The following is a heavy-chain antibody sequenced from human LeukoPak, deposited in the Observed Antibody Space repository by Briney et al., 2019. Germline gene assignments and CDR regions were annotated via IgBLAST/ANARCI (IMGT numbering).Heavy chain of an antibody. Sequence: SQTLALTCTVSGGSISSGSYYWSWIRQPAGKELKWIGRIYTSGSTNYNPSLKSRVTISVDTSKNQFSLKLSSVTAADTAVYYCARADYYDSSGFDYWGQGTLVTVSS. D-gene: IGHD3-22*01. CDR1: GGSISSGSYY. CDR2: IYTSGST. V-gene: IGHV4-61*02. CDR3: ARADYYDSSGFDY. J-gene: IGHJ4*02.